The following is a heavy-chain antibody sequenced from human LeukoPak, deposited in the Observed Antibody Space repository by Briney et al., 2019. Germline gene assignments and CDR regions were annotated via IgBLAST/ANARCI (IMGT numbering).Heavy chain of an antibody. V-gene: IGHV3-23*01. Sequence: PGGSLRFSCVASEFTFSTYAMSWVRQAPGKGLEWVSTISTDGGATIYADSVKGRLTISRDNSKNTLYLQMNSLRPDDTAVYYCAGRGPATYIWGQGTMVTVSS. D-gene: IGHD1-26*01. CDR3: AGRGPATYI. CDR2: ISTDGGAT. J-gene: IGHJ3*02. CDR1: EFTFSTYA.